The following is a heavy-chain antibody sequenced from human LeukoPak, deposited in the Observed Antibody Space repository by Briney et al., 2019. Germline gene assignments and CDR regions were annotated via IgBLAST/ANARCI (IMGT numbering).Heavy chain of an antibody. J-gene: IGHJ4*02. V-gene: IGHV4-61*08. D-gene: IGHD1-26*01. CDR3: ARTQSQSGSYRYYFGY. Sequence: SETLSLTCTVSGGSVGSAGCYWSWIRQPPGGGLEWIGYIYYISNTNYNPSLKSRVTMSVNPSKNQFSLKLNSVTAADTAMYYCARTQSQSGSYRYYFGYWGQGTLVTVSS. CDR1: GGSVGSAGCY. CDR2: IYYISNT.